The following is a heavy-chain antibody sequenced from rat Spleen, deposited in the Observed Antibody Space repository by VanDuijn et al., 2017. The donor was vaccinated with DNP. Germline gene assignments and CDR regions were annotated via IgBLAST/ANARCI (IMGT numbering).Heavy chain of an antibody. CDR3: TRAGGLLRIVTSYFDY. V-gene: IGHV2S12*01. J-gene: IGHJ2*01. CDR2: VSSGGNT. CDR1: GFSLTNYA. D-gene: IGHD1-6*01. Sequence: QVQLKESGPGLVQPSQTLSLTCTVSGFSLTNYAVGWVRQPPGKGLEWIAAVSSGGNTYYNSGLKSRLSITRDTSKGQVFLQMNRLQTEDTAIYFCTRAGGLLRIVTSYFDYWGQGVMVTVSS.